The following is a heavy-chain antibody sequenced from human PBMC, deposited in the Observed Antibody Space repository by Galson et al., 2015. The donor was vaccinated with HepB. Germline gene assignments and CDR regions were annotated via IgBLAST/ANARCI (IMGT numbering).Heavy chain of an antibody. V-gene: IGHV4-39*01. CDR3: ARHKDCSNGVCYISEGGHNFFDS. CDR1: GFTFSSKG. D-gene: IGHD2-8*01. J-gene: IGHJ5*01. Sequence: LRLSCAGSGFTFSSKGMGWIRQPPGRGLEWIGSASYSRNTNYNPSLKSRATISVDASRNLFSLKLTPMTVADTAVYYCARHKDCSNGVCYISEGGHNFFDSWGQGTLVSVSS. CDR2: ASYSRNT.